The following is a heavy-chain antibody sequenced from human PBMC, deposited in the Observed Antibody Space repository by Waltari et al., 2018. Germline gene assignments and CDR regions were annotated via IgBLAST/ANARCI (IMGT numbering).Heavy chain of an antibody. CDR3: ARADTSTSYFYYYMDV. V-gene: IGHV4-59*01. CDR2: IHYRGSS. J-gene: IGHJ6*03. Sequence: QVQLQESGPGLVKPSETLSLTCTVSGGSTSPYYWSWVRQSPGKGLEWIGYIHYRGSSVYNPSLRSRVAISLDTPNNQFSLRLRSVTAADAAIYYCARADTSTSYFYYYMDVWGKGTTVTVSS. D-gene: IGHD1-26*01. CDR1: GGSTSPYY.